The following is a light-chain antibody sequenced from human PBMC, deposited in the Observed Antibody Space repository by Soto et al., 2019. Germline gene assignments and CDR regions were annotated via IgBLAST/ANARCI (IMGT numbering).Light chain of an antibody. CDR1: QSVGSTY. Sequence: EIVLTQSPGTLSLSPGERATLSCRASQSVGSTYLAWYQNKLGQAPRLLIYGASSRASGIPDRFSGSGSGTDFTLTITRLEPEDFAVYYCQQYGSSPRSFGQGTKVEVK. CDR3: QQYGSSPRS. V-gene: IGKV3-20*01. CDR2: GAS. J-gene: IGKJ1*01.